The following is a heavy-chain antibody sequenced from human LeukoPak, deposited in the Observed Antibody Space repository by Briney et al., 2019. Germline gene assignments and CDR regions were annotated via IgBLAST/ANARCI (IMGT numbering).Heavy chain of an antibody. Sequence: PSETLSLTCSVSGGSISTTSHHWVWIRQPPGKGLEWIGSIYYSGDTYYNPSLNSRVTMSVDTSTNQFSLRLSSVTATDTAVFYCARLTSTCTGGSCYYYYVDSWGQGTLVTVSS. CDR2: IYYSGDT. V-gene: IGHV4-39*01. CDR3: ARLTSTCTGGSCYYYYVDS. D-gene: IGHD2-15*01. CDR1: GGSISTTSHH. J-gene: IGHJ4*02.